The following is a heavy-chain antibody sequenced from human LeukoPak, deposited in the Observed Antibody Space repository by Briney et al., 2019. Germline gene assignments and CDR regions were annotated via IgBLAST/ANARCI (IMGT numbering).Heavy chain of an antibody. D-gene: IGHD6-13*01. CDR2: INTNTGNP. J-gene: IGHJ5*02. V-gene: IGHV7-4-1*01. CDR3: ARGKGPYSSSPHLNWFDP. CDR1: GYTFTSYA. Sequence: ASVTVSCKASGYTFTSYAMNWVRQAPGQGLEWMGWINTNTGNPTYAQGFTGRFVFSLDTSVSTAYLQICSLKAEDTAVYYCARGKGPYSSSPHLNWFDPWGQGTLATVSS.